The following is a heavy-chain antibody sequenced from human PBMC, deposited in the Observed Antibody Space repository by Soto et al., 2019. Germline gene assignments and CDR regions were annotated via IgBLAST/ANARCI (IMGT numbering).Heavy chain of an antibody. J-gene: IGHJ4*02. CDR2: MSHDGSKT. Sequence: PGGSLRLSCAASGFTFSSYGFHWVRQAPGKGLEWVTLMSHDGSKTFYADSVKGRFTISGDNSKNTLYLQMNSLKAEDTAVYYCASGQCGTNCYIFEYWGQGTLVTVSS. CDR3: ASGQCGTNCYIFEY. CDR1: GFTFSSYG. D-gene: IGHD2-8*01. V-gene: IGHV3-30*03.